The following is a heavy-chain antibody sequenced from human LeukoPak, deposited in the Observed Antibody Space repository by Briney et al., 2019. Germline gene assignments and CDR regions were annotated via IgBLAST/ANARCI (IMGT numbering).Heavy chain of an antibody. Sequence: PGGSLRLSCAASGFTFDDYTMHWVRQAPGKGLEWVSLISWDGGSTYYADSVKGRFTISRDNSKNSLYLQMNSLRTEDTALYYCAKDRGSANYYYYMDVWGKGTTVTVSS. V-gene: IGHV3-43*01. CDR2: ISWDGGST. CDR1: GFTFDDYT. D-gene: IGHD6-25*01. CDR3: AKDRGSANYYYYMDV. J-gene: IGHJ6*03.